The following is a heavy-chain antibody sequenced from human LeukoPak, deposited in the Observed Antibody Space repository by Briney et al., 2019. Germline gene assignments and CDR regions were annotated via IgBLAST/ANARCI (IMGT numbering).Heavy chain of an antibody. CDR1: GFTFSSYS. CDR3: ARDRPLRYYYDSSGYIDY. J-gene: IGHJ4*02. V-gene: IGHV3-48*01. Sequence: GGSLRLSCAASGFTFSSYSMNWVRQAPGKGLEWVSYISSSSSSTIYYADSVKGRFTISRDNAKNSLYLQMNSLRAEDTAVYYCARDRPLRYYYDSSGYIDYWGQGTLVTVSS. D-gene: IGHD3-22*01. CDR2: ISSSSSSTI.